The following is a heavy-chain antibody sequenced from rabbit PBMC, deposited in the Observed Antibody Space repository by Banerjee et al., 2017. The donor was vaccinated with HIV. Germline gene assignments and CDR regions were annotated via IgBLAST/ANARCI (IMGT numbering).Heavy chain of an antibody. J-gene: IGHJ4*01. Sequence: QEQLEESGGDLVKPEGSLTLTCTASGFSFSNKYVMCWVRQAPGKGLEWIACIYTGDGNTHYASWAKGRFTISKTSSTVDLKMTSLTAADTATYFCASTTDYSFRLWGPGTLVTVS. CDR1: GFSFSNKYV. V-gene: IGHV1S45*01. CDR2: IYTGDGNT. D-gene: IGHD2-1*01. CDR3: ASTTDYSFRL.